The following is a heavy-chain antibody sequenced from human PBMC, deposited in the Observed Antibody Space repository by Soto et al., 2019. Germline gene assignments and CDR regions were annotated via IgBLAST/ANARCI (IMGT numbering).Heavy chain of an antibody. D-gene: IGHD6-19*01. Sequence: PSETLSLTCTVSGGSVSSGSYYWSWIRQPPGKGLEWIGYIYYSGSTNYNPSLKGRVTISVDTSKNQFSLKLSSVTAADTAVYYCARGGKEQWLVQWFDPWGQGTLVTVSS. V-gene: IGHV4-61*01. J-gene: IGHJ5*02. CDR3: ARGGKEQWLVQWFDP. CDR2: IYYSGST. CDR1: GGSVSSGSYY.